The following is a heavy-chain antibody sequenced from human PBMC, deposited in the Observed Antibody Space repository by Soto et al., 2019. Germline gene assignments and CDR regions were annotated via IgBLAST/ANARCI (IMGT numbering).Heavy chain of an antibody. V-gene: IGHV4-59*08. CDR2: IYYSGST. D-gene: IGHD4-17*01. CDR1: GGSISSYY. Sequence: QVQLQESGPGLVKPSETLSLTCTVSGGSISSYYWRWIRQPPGKGLEWIGYIYYSGSTNYNPSLKSRVTISVATSKNQLSLKLSSVTAADTAVYYCARRYGYYFDYWGQGTLVTVSS. CDR3: ARRYGYYFDY. J-gene: IGHJ4*02.